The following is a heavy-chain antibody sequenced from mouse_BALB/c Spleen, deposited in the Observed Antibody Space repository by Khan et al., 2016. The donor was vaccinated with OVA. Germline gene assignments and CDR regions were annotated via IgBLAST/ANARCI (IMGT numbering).Heavy chain of an antibody. Sequence: VQLQESGPGLVAPSQNLSITCTVSGFSLSDYGVSWIRQPPGKGLEWLGVIWGGGSTYYNSALKSRLSISKDNSKSQVFLKMSSLQSDDTAMFYCAKGIWSYYYTLDCWGEGTSVTVSS. CDR1: GFSLSDYG. V-gene: IGHV2-6-5*01. CDR2: IWGGGST. CDR3: AKGIWSYYYTLDC. J-gene: IGHJ4*01.